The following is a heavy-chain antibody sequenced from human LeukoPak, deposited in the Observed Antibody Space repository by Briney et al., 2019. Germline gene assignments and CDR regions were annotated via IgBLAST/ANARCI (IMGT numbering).Heavy chain of an antibody. CDR2: SRNSGFT. CDR1: SASFSSYY. CDR3: ARHGQQLENNAFDM. J-gene: IGHJ3*02. V-gene: IGHV4-59*08. D-gene: IGHD6-13*01. Sequence: NSSETLSLTCTVSSASFSSYYWSWIRQPPGKGLEWIGYSRNSGFTKYNASLKSRVTISIDTSQNQFSLKPTSVTAADTAVYYCARHGQQLENNAFDMWGQGTMVTVSS.